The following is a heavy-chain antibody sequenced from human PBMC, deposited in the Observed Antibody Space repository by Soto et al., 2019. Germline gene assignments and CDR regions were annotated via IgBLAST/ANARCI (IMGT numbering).Heavy chain of an antibody. J-gene: IGHJ4*02. CDR3: ASLYYYDSSGYYSPPFDY. CDR2: IIPIFGTA. D-gene: IGHD3-22*01. Sequence: SVKVSCKASGGTFSSYAISWVRQAPGQGLEWMGGIIPIFGTANYAQKFQGRVTITADESTSTAYMELSSLRSEDTAVYYCASLYYYDSSGYYSPPFDYWGQGTLVTVS. V-gene: IGHV1-69*13. CDR1: GGTFSSYA.